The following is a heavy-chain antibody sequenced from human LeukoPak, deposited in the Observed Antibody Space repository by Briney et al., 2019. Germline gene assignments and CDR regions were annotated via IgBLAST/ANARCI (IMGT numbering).Heavy chain of an antibody. CDR3: FTGSAYYYDS. J-gene: IGHJ5*01. V-gene: IGHV3-30*01. Sequence: PVRSLRLSCAASGFTFSRYAMHWVRQAPGKGLEWVAVTSPDGNEKYYADSVKGRFTISRDNSKNTVFLQMNSLSTEDTAVYSCFTGSAYYYDSWGQGTLVTVSS. CDR2: TSPDGNEK. CDR1: GFTFSRYA. D-gene: IGHD3-22*01.